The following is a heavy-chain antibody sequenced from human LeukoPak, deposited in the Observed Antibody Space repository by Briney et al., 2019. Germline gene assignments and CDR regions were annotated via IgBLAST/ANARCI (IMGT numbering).Heavy chain of an antibody. J-gene: IGHJ4*02. CDR3: AHRDTSLVRVDY. CDR2: IRTTTDGGTT. V-gene: IGHV3-15*01. D-gene: IGHD5-18*01. Sequence: SGGSLRLSCAASGFTFNNAGMSWVRQAPGKGLEWVGRIRTTTDGGTTDYAAPVKDRFTISRDDSKSTVYLQMNSLKTEDTAVYFCAHRDTSLVRVDYWGQGTLVTVSS. CDR1: GFTFNNAG.